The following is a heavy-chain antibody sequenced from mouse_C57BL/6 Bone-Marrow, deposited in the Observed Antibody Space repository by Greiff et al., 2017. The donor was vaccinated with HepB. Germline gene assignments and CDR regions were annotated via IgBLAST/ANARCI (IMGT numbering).Heavy chain of an antibody. CDR2: IYPGDGDT. V-gene: IGHV1-82*01. D-gene: IGHD1-1*01. J-gene: IGHJ2*01. CDR1: GYAFSSSW. CDR3: ARRGFITTGVATKGYFDY. Sequence: QVQLKQSGPELVKPGASVKISCKASGYAFSSSWMNWVKQRPGKGLEWIGRIYPGDGDTNYNGKFKGKATLTADKSSSTAYMQLSSLTSEDSAVYFCARRGFITTGVATKGYFDYWGQGTTLTVSS.